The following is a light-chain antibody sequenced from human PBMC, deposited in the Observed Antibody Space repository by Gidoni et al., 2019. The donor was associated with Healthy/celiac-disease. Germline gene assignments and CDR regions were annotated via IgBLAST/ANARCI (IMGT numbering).Light chain of an antibody. CDR3: SSYAGSNNVV. CDR1: SSDVGGSNY. CDR2: EVR. J-gene: IGLJ2*01. Sequence: QSALTQPPSASGSPGQSVTISCTGTSSDVGGSNYVSWYQQHPGKAHKLMIYEVRKRPQGVPDRFSGSKSGNTASLTVSGLQDEDEADYYCSSYAGSNNVVFGGGTKLTVL. V-gene: IGLV2-8*01.